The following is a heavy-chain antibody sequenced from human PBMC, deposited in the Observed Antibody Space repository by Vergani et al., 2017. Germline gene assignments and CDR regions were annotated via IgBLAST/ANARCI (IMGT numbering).Heavy chain of an antibody. Sequence: QLHLQESGPGLVKPSETLSLTCTVSGGSITSSSYYWGWIRQPPGKGLEWIGNIYHRGGAYYNLSLKGRVTISVDTSKNQFSLEVTSVTAADTAIYFCARTESFILRYFHWALWGQGTLVTVSS. CDR3: ARTESFILRYFHWAL. CDR2: IYHRGGA. D-gene: IGHD3-9*01. J-gene: IGHJ4*02. CDR1: GGSITSSSYY. V-gene: IGHV4-39*01.